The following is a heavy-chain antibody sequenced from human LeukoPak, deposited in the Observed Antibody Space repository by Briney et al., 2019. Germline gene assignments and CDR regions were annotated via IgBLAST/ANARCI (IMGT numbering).Heavy chain of an antibody. CDR1: GFTFSSYG. CDR3: AKDRIVVVTAIAHFDY. CDR2: IRYDGSNK. J-gene: IGHJ4*02. V-gene: IGHV3-30*02. D-gene: IGHD2-21*02. Sequence: GGSLRLSCAASGFTFSSYGMHWVRQAPGKGLEWVAFIRYDGSNKYYADSVKGRFTISRDNSKNTLYLQMNRLRAEDTAVYYCAKDRIVVVTAIAHFDYWGQGTLVTVSS.